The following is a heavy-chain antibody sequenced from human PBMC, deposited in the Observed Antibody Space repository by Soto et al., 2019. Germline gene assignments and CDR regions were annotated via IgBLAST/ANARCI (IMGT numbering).Heavy chain of an antibody. CDR3: ARLSGGEVAFDY. V-gene: IGHV1-69*06. CDR1: GGTFSSYA. D-gene: IGHD2-15*01. CDR2: IIPIFGTA. J-gene: IGHJ4*02. Sequence: QVQLVQYGAEVKKPGSSVKVSCKASGGTFSSYAISWVRQAPGQGLEWMGGIIPIFGTANYAQKFQGRVTSSEDKSTSTAYMELSRLRSEDTAVYDCARLSGGEVAFDYCGQGTLVTVSS.